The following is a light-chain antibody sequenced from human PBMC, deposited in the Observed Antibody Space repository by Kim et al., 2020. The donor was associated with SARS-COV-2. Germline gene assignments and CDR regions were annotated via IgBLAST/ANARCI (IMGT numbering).Light chain of an antibody. CDR3: HKYNDWPPGDT. Sequence: SPGERATLSCRASQSVSNNLAWYQHKPGQPPRLLIYGASTRATGVPARFSGSGSGTDFTLTVSSLQSEDFAVYYCHKYNDWPPGDTFGQGTKLEI. V-gene: IGKV3-15*01. CDR2: GAS. J-gene: IGKJ2*01. CDR1: QSVSNN.